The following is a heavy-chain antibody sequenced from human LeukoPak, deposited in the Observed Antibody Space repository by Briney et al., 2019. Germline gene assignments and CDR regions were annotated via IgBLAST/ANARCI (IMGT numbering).Heavy chain of an antibody. CDR3: ARGWFGELSAVFDY. CDR1: GGSISSGDYY. J-gene: IGHJ4*02. CDR2: IYYSGST. D-gene: IGHD3-10*01. V-gene: IGHV4-30-4*01. Sequence: PSQTLSLTCTVSGGSISSGDYYWSWIRQPPGKGLEWIGYIYYSGSTYYNPSLKSRVTISVDTSKNQFSLKLSSVTAADTAVYYCARGWFGELSAVFDYWGQGTLVTVSS.